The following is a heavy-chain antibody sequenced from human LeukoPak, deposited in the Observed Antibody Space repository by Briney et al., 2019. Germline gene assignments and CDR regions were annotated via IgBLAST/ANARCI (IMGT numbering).Heavy chain of an antibody. Sequence: GGSLILSCAASGFTVSSNYMSWVRQAPGKGLEWVSVIYSSGTTFYADSVKGRVTISRDNSKNTLYLHMDSLRAEDTAVYYCAGGVLAHYFDYWGQGTLVTVSS. J-gene: IGHJ4*02. V-gene: IGHV3-66*01. D-gene: IGHD6-13*01. CDR3: AGGVLAHYFDY. CDR1: GFTVSSNY. CDR2: IYSSGTT.